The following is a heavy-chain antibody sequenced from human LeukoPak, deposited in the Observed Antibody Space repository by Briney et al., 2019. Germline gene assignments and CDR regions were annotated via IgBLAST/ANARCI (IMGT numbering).Heavy chain of an antibody. V-gene: IGHV3-66*02. CDR2: IYSGGST. CDR1: GFTFISYW. Sequence: GGSLRLSCAASGFTFISYWMTWVRQAPGKGLEWVSVIYSGGSTYYADSAKGRFTISRDNSKNTLYLQMNSLRAEDTAVYYCARDNDYYDSSGYIPGMDVWGQGTTVTVSS. CDR3: ARDNDYYDSSGYIPGMDV. J-gene: IGHJ6*02. D-gene: IGHD3-22*01.